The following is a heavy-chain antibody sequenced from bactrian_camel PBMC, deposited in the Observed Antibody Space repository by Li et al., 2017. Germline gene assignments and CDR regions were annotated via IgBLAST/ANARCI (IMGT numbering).Heavy chain of an antibody. D-gene: IGHD2*01. CDR1: GSANSVLA. V-gene: IGHV3S53*01. Sequence: HVQLVESGGDSVQTGGSLRLSCEIQGSANSVLAMGWFRQAPGKDREGVAAIGVTGADTYYHDSVKGRFTISRDAAKFAVHLQMTNLQPEDSAMYYCAVGGALSLWWFSGYGVDSWGDGTQVTVS. CDR2: IGVTGADT. J-gene: IGHJ7*01.